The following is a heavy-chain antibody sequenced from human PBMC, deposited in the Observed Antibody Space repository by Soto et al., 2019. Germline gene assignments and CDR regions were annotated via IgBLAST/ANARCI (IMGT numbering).Heavy chain of an antibody. D-gene: IGHD4-17*01. CDR3: ARHDKPTVTPTA. CDR1: GGSIISYY. Sequence: SETLSLTCTVSGGSIISYYWSWIRQPPGKGLEWIGYMYYSGSTNYNPSLKSRVTISVDTSKNQFSLKLSSVTAADTAVYYCARHDKPTVTPTAWGKGSPVTVSS. J-gene: IGHJ5*02. V-gene: IGHV4-59*08. CDR2: MYYSGST.